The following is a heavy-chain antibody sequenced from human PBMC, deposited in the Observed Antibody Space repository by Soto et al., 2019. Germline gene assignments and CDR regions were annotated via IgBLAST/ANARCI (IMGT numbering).Heavy chain of an antibody. J-gene: IGHJ4*02. CDR2: IYYSGGT. CDR3: ASQSPYVDFESAYGN. D-gene: IGHD4-17*01. Sequence: SETLSLTCTVSGGSISSSNYYWGWIRQPPGKGLEWIGSIYYSGGTYYNPSLKSRVTISVDTSKNQFSLKLSSVTAADTAVYYCASQSPYVDFESAYGNWGQGTMVPVSS. CDR1: GGSISSSNYY. V-gene: IGHV4-39*01.